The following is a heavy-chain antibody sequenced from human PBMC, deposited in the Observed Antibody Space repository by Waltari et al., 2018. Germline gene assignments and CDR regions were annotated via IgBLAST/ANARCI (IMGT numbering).Heavy chain of an antibody. D-gene: IGHD4-4*01. CDR1: DDSINTYY. V-gene: IGHV4-4*07. J-gene: IGHJ4*02. CDR2: IHSSGST. CDR3: ARDTYSNYLYYFAS. Sequence: QVQLQESGPGLVKPSETLSLTCTVSDDSINTYYWSWIRQPAGKGLEWIGRIHSSGSTNLNPTPKRRVTMSIDTPNYQFSLKLSSVTAADAAVYYCARDTYSNYLYYFASWGQGTLVTVSS.